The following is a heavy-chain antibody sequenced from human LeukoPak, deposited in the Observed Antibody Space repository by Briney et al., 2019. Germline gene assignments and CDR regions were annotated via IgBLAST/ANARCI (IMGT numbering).Heavy chain of an antibody. V-gene: IGHV4-39*01. CDR2: IYYSGST. Sequence: SETLSLTCTVSGGSISSSSYYWGWIRQPPGKGLEWIGSIYYSGSTYYNPSLKSRVTISVDTSKNQFSLKLSSVTAADTAVYYCARIRIWGVIDYWGQGTLVTVSS. CDR3: ARIRIWGVIDY. CDR1: GGSISSSSYY. J-gene: IGHJ4*02. D-gene: IGHD3-10*01.